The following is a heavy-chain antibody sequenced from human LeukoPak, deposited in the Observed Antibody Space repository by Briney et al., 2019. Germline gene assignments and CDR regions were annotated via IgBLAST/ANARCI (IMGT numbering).Heavy chain of an antibody. V-gene: IGHV5-51*01. CDR3: ARGDIEQQPAHNWFDP. Sequence: KDGESLKISCKGSGYSFTSYWIGWVRQMPGKGLEWMGIIYPGDSDTRYSPSFQGQVTISADKSISTAYLQWSSLKASDTAMYYCARGDIEQQPAHNWFDPWGQGTLVTVSS. CDR2: IYPGDSDT. J-gene: IGHJ5*02. D-gene: IGHD6-13*01. CDR1: GYSFTSYW.